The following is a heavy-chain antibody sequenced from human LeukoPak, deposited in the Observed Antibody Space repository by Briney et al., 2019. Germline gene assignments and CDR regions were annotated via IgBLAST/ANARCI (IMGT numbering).Heavy chain of an antibody. J-gene: IGHJ4*02. V-gene: IGHV3-30*04. Sequence: GGSLRLSCAASGFTFSSYAMHWVRQAPCKGLEWVAVISYDGSNKYYADSVKGRFTISRDNSKNTLYLQMNSLRAEDTAVYYCARGSDIVVVPAAIESGYWGQGTLVTVSS. CDR3: ARGSDIVVVPAAIESGY. CDR1: GFTFSSYA. D-gene: IGHD2-2*01. CDR2: ISYDGSNK.